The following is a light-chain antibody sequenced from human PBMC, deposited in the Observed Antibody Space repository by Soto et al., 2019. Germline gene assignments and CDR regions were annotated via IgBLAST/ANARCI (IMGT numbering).Light chain of an antibody. CDR3: QHLNSYPT. Sequence: DIPLTQSPSFLSASVGDRVPITCRASQGISSYLAWYQQKPGKAPKLVIYAASTLQSGAPSRFSGSGSGTEFTLTISSLKPEDFATYYCQHLNSYPTFGQGTKVEIK. J-gene: IGKJ1*01. V-gene: IGKV1-9*01. CDR1: QGISSY. CDR2: AAS.